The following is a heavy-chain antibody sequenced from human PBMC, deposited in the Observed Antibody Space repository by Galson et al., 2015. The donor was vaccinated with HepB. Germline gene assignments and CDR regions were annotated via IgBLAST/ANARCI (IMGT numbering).Heavy chain of an antibody. J-gene: IGHJ2*01. Sequence: SETLSLTCTVSGGSISSYYWSWIRQPPGKGLEWIGYIYYSGSTNYNPSLKSRVTISVDTSKNQFSLKLSSVTAADTAVYYCASQRLGGSITMIEGYFDLWGRGTLVTVSS. CDR1: GGSISSYY. V-gene: IGHV4-59*01. CDR2: IYYSGST. D-gene: IGHD3-22*01. CDR3: ASQRLGGSITMIEGYFDL.